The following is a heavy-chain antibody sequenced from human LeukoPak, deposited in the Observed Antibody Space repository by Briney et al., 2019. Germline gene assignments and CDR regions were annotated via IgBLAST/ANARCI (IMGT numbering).Heavy chain of an antibody. CDR1: GGSFSGYY. Sequence: KTSETLSLTCAVYGGSFSGYYWSWIRQPPGKGLEWIGEINRSGSTNYNPSLKSRVTISVDTSKNQFSLKLSSVTAADTAVYYCARPTYDYVWGSYRFSAFDIWGQGTMVTVSS. CDR3: ARPTYDYVWGSYRFSAFDI. J-gene: IGHJ3*02. V-gene: IGHV4-34*01. D-gene: IGHD3-16*02. CDR2: INRSGST.